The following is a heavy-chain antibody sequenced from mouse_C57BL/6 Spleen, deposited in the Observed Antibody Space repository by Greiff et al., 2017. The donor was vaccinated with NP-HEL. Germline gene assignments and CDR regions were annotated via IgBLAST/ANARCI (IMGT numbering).Heavy chain of an antibody. CDR1: GYTFTSYW. CDR3: ANYGSSYPYFDV. CDR2: IDPSDSET. V-gene: IGHV1-52*01. J-gene: IGHJ1*03. Sequence: QVQLQQPGAELVRPGSSVKLSCKASGYTFTSYWMHWVKQRPIQGLEWIGNIDPSDSETHYNQKFKDKATLTVDKSSSTAYMQLSSLTSEDSAVYYCANYGSSYPYFDVWGTGTTVTVSS. D-gene: IGHD1-1*01.